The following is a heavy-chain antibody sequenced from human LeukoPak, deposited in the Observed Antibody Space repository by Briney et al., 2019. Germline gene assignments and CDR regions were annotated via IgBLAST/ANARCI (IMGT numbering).Heavy chain of an antibody. CDR1: GFTFSTYA. CDR2: ISHGGDNT. CDR3: AKGSGSFSSYYYYMDV. V-gene: IGHV3-23*01. J-gene: IGHJ6*03. Sequence: GGSLRLSCAAPGFTFSTYAMSWVRQAPGKGLEWVSAISHGGDNTYYADSVKGRFALSRDSSENTLYLQMNGLRAQDTAVYFCAKGSGSFSSYYYYMDVWGEGTTVTVSS. D-gene: IGHD1-26*01.